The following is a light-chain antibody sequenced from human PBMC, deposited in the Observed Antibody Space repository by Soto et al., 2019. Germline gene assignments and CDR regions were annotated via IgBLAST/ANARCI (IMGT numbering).Light chain of an antibody. Sequence: QSVLTQPASVSGSPGQSITISCTGTSSDVGGYNYVSWYQQHPGKAPKLMIYEVSNRPSGVSNRFSGSKSGNTASLTTSGLQAEDEADYYCSSYTRSRTYVFANWTNVT. CDR2: EVS. J-gene: IGLJ1*01. CDR3: SSYTRSRTYV. V-gene: IGLV2-14*01. CDR1: SSDVGGYNY.